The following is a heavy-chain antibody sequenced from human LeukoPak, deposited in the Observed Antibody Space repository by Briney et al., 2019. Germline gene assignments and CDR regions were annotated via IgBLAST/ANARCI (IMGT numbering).Heavy chain of an antibody. D-gene: IGHD4-11*01. CDR3: ARHRREYSNPYYFDY. CDR2: IYYSGST. V-gene: IGHV4-39*01. CDR1: GGSISSSSYY. J-gene: IGHJ4*02. Sequence: SETLSLTCTVSGGSISSSSYYWGWIRQPPGKGLEWIGSIYYSGSTYYNPSLKSRVTISVDTSKNQFSLKLSSVTAADTAVYYCARHRREYSNPYYFDYWGQGTLVTVSS.